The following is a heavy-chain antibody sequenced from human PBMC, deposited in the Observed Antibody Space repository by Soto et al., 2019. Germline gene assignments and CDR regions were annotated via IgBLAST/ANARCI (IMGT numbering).Heavy chain of an antibody. Sequence: QVQLVESGGGVVQPGRSLRLSCAASGITFSSYAMHWVRQAPGKGLEWVAIISYDGSNKYYADSVKGRFTISRDNSKDTLYLQMDSLRVDDTAVYYCARDLDRSGWDDYWGQGTLVTVSS. J-gene: IGHJ4*02. CDR2: ISYDGSNK. CDR3: ARDLDRSGWDDY. V-gene: IGHV3-30-3*01. D-gene: IGHD6-19*01. CDR1: GITFSSYA.